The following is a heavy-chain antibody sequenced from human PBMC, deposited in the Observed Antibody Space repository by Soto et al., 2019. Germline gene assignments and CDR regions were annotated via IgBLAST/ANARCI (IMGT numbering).Heavy chain of an antibody. Sequence: SVKVSCKASGVTFSSYAISWVRQAPGQGLEWMGGIIPIFGTANYAQKFQGRVTITADESTSTAYMELSSLRSEDTAVYYCAGGQDVLRFLEWFRYYYGMDVWGQGTTVTVSS. J-gene: IGHJ6*02. CDR3: AGGQDVLRFLEWFRYYYGMDV. CDR2: IIPIFGTA. V-gene: IGHV1-69*13. CDR1: GVTFSSYA. D-gene: IGHD3-3*01.